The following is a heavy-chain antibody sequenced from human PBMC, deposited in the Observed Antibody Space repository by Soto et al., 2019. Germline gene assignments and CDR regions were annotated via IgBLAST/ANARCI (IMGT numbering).Heavy chain of an antibody. CDR2: ISPYNGNA. CDR3: ARDREQWALTQVCQS. V-gene: IGHV1-18*01. D-gene: IGHD6-19*01. CDR1: GYSFITYG. Sequence: QVQLVQSGTEVVEPGASVKVSCKASGYSFITYGISWVRQAPGQGLEWMGWISPYNGNAQYVQRFQGRVTMTADTSTNTAFLELTTLRSDDTAIYYCARDREQWALTQVCQSWGQGTLVAVSS. J-gene: IGHJ1*01.